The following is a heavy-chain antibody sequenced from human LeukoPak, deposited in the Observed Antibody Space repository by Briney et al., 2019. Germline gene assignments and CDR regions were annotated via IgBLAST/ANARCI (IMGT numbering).Heavy chain of an antibody. Sequence: SETLSLTCTVSGGSISSYYWSWIRQPPGKGLEWIGYVYYSGSTNYNPSLKSRVTISVDTSKNQFSLKLSSVTAADTAVYYCAGGFPSTHNLFDPWGQGTLVTVSS. D-gene: IGHD3-10*01. J-gene: IGHJ5*02. V-gene: IGHV4-59*01. CDR3: AGGFPSTHNLFDP. CDR2: VYYSGST. CDR1: GGSISSYY.